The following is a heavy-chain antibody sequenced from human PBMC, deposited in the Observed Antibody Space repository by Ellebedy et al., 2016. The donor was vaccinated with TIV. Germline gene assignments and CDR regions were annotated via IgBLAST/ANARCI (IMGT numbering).Heavy chain of an antibody. J-gene: IGHJ4*02. CDR2: INPSGGST. CDR1: RYTFTSYY. D-gene: IGHD3-22*01. CDR3: ARDGLDTYYYDSSGYLAPGDY. V-gene: IGHV1-46*01. Sequence: ASVKVSXKASRYTFTSYYMHWVRQAPGQGLEWMGIINPSGGSTSYAQKFQGRVTMTRDTSTSTVYMELSSLRSEDTAVYYCARDGLDTYYYDSSGYLAPGDYWGQGTLVTVSS.